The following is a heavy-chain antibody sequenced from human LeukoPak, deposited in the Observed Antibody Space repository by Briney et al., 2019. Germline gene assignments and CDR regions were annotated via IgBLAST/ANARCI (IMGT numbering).Heavy chain of an antibody. CDR3: ARVFTLYGSGSYDY. V-gene: IGHV3-7*01. D-gene: IGHD3-10*01. CDR2: IKQDGSEK. J-gene: IGHJ4*02. CDR1: GFTFSSYW. Sequence: GGSLRLSCAASGFTFSSYWMSWVRQAPGKGLEWVANIKQDGSEKYYVDSAKGRFTISRDNAKNSLYLEMNSLRAEDTAVYYCARVFTLYGSGSYDYWGQGTLVTVSS.